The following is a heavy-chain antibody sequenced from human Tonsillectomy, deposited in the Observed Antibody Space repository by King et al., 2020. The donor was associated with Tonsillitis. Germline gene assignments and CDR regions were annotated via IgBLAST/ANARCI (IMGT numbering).Heavy chain of an antibody. V-gene: IGHV1-2*02. CDR2: INPKSRGA. CDR3: ARGGDSGLPPAAFDL. D-gene: IGHD2-21*02. Sequence: VQLVESGAEVKKPGASVKVSCRASGCSFTGYYIHWVRQAPGQGLEWMGWINPKSRGANFAPKFQARVTMTRDTSINTAYLDLSGLRSDDTAVFYCARGGDSGLPPAAFDLWGQGTVVTVSS. CDR1: GCSFTGYY. J-gene: IGHJ3*01.